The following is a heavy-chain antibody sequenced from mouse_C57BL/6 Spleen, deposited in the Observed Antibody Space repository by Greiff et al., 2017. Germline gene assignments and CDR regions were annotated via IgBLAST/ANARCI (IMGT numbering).Heavy chain of an antibody. CDR2: IHPNSGST. CDR1: GYTFTSYW. D-gene: IGHD1-1*01. J-gene: IGHJ4*01. CDR3: ARGGTTVVAPRAMDY. V-gene: IGHV1-64*01. Sequence: QVQLQQPGAELVKPGASVKLSCKASGYTFTSYWMHWVKQRPGQGLEWIGMIHPNSGSTNYNEKFKSKATLTVDKSSSTAYMQLSSLTSEDSAVYYCARGGTTVVAPRAMDYWGQGTSVTVSS.